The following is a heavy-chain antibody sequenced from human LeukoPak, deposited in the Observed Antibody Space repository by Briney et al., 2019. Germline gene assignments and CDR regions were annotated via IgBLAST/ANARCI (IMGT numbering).Heavy chain of an antibody. CDR2: TSYDGSDK. Sequence: GGSLILSCAASGFTFVSHGMHWVRQAPGKGLEWVAVTSYDGSDKNYADSVKGRFTISRDNSKNTLYLQMNSLRVEDTAVYYCARVTLYGALGGYFDYWGQGTLVTVSS. CDR1: GFTFVSHG. V-gene: IGHV3-30*19. J-gene: IGHJ4*02. D-gene: IGHD4-17*01. CDR3: ARVTLYGALGGYFDY.